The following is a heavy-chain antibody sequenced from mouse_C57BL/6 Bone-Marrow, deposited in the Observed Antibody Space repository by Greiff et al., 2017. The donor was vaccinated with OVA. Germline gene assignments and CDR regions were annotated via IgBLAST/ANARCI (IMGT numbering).Heavy chain of an antibody. CDR2: IDPSDSYT. J-gene: IGHJ1*03. CDR1: GYTFTSYW. Sequence: QVQLQQPGAELVRPGTSVKLSCKASGYTFTSYWMHWVKQRPGQGLEWIGVIDPSDSYTNYNQKFKGKATLTVDTSSSTAYMQLSRLTSADSAVYCCERGGGGITTVVATRYFDVWGTGTTVTVSS. CDR3: ERGGGGITTVVATRYFDV. D-gene: IGHD1-1*01. V-gene: IGHV1-59*01.